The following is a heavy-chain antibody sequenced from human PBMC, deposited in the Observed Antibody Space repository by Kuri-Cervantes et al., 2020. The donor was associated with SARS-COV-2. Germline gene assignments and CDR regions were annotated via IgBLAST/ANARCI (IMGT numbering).Heavy chain of an antibody. CDR3: ARVTRYSSSSASDDYYYYMEV. CDR2: INPNSGGT. CDR1: GYTFTGYY. V-gene: IGHV1-2*02. D-gene: IGHD6-6*01. Sequence: ASVKVSCKASGYTFTGYYMHWVRQAPGQGLEWMGWINPNSGGTNYAQKFQGRVTMTRDTSISTAYMELSRLRSDDTAVYYCARVTRYSSSSASDDYYYYMEVWGKGTTVTVSS. J-gene: IGHJ6*03.